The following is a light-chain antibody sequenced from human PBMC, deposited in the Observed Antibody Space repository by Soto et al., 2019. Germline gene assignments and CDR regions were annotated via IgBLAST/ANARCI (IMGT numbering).Light chain of an antibody. CDR2: GAS. CDR3: QQYGSSPWT. V-gene: IGKV3-20*01. Sequence: EIVLTQSPGTLSLSPGERATLSCRASQSASRSYLAWYQLKPGEAPRLLIYGASSRATGIPDRFSGSGSGTDFTLTISRLEPEDFAVYYCQQYGSSPWTFGQGTMVEIK. J-gene: IGKJ1*01. CDR1: QSASRSY.